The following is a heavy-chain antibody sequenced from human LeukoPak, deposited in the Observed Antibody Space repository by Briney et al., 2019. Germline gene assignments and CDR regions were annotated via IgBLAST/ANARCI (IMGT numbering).Heavy chain of an antibody. Sequence: SETLSLTCTVSGDSMSSYSWSWIRQPAGTGLEWIGRIYTSGATNSNPSLKSRLSMSIDTTKNQFSLKLSSVTAADTAVYYCARVNWNYDGLAWFDPWGQGTLVTVSS. CDR3: ARVNWNYDGLAWFDP. CDR2: IYTSGAT. J-gene: IGHJ5*02. V-gene: IGHV4-4*07. D-gene: IGHD1-7*01. CDR1: GDSMSSYS.